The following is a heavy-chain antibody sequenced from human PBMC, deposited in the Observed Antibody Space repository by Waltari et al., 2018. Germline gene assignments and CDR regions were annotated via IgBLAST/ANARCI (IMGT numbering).Heavy chain of an antibody. CDR3: ARVGWGVRQLAPQHNWFDP. Sequence: QVQLVESGGGVVQPGRSLRLSCAASGFTFSRYAMHWVRQAPGKGLEWVAVISYDGSNKSYADSVKGRFTISRDNSKNTLYLQMNSLRAEDTAVYYCARVGWGVRQLAPQHNWFDPWGQGTLVTVSS. V-gene: IGHV3-30-3*01. CDR2: ISYDGSNK. J-gene: IGHJ5*02. D-gene: IGHD6-6*01. CDR1: GFTFSRYA.